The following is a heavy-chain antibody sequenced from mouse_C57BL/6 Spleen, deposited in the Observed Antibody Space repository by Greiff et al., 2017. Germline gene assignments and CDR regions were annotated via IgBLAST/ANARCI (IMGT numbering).Heavy chain of an antibody. CDR3: ARKDSGTLAY. J-gene: IGHJ3*01. CDR1: GYTFTSYG. D-gene: IGHD4-1*01. Sequence: VQLVESGAELARPGASVKLSCKASGYTFTSYGISWVKQRTGQGLEWIGEIYPRSGNTYYNEKFKGKATLTADKSSSTAYMELRSLTSEDSAVYFCARKDSGTLAYWGQGTLVTVSA. CDR2: IYPRSGNT. V-gene: IGHV1-81*01.